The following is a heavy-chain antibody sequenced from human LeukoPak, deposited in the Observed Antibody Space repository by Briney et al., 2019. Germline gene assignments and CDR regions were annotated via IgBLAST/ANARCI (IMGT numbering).Heavy chain of an antibody. V-gene: IGHV3-48*01. J-gene: IGHJ3*02. CDR3: ARDSGYNAFDI. Sequence: GGSLRLSCAASGFTFSTYTMNWVRQAPGKGLEWVSYISSSSSNIFYADSVKGRFTISRDNAKNSLYLQMNSLRAEDTAVYYCARDSGYNAFDIWGQGTMVAVSS. CDR1: GFTFSTYT. CDR2: ISSSSSNI. D-gene: IGHD5-12*01.